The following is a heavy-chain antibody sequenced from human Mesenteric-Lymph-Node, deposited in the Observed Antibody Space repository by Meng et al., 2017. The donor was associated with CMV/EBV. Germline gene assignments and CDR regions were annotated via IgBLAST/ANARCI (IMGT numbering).Heavy chain of an antibody. CDR2: INADGSST. Sequence: GESLKISCAASGFTFSSYRMHWVRQAPGKGLVWVSHINADGSSTSYVDSVKGRFTISRDNAKNSLFLQMNSLRAEDTAVYYCARGTGEPGMDYWGQGALVTVSS. V-gene: IGHV3-74*01. CDR1: GFTFSSYR. J-gene: IGHJ4*02. D-gene: IGHD1-1*01. CDR3: ARGTGEPGMDY.